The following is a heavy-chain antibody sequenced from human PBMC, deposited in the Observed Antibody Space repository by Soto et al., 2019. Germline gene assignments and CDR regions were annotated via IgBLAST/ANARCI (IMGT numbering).Heavy chain of an antibody. CDR3: ARGGGYDFWSGQYYYYGMDV. CDR1: GFTFSDYY. V-gene: IGHV3-11*01. J-gene: IGHJ6*02. CDR2: IRSSGSTI. D-gene: IGHD3-3*01. Sequence: QVQLVESGGGLVKPGGSLRLSCAASGFTFSDYYMSWIRQAPGKGLEWISYIRSSGSTIYYADSVKGRFTISRDNAKNSVYLQMNSLRAEETAVYYCARGGGYDFWSGQYYYYGMDVWGQGTTVTVSS.